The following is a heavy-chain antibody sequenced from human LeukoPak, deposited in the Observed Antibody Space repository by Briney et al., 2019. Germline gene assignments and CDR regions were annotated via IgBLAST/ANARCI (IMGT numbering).Heavy chain of an antibody. CDR1: GFTFSSHA. J-gene: IGHJ4*02. V-gene: IGHV3-23*02. CDR2: ISGNGAGT. D-gene: IGHD3-22*01. CDR3: AKDSYYDSSGYYPY. Sequence: GGSLRLSCTPSGFTFSSHAMSWVRQAPGKGLEWVSGISGNGAGTYYGDSVKGRFTISRDNSKNTLYLQMNSLRAEDTAVYYCAKDSYYDSSGYYPYWGQGTLVTVSS.